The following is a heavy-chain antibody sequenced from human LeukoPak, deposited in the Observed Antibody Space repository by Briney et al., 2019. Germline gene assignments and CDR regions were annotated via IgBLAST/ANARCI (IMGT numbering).Heavy chain of an antibody. CDR3: ARGLRGYCSGGSCYARAYYFDY. D-gene: IGHD2-15*01. Sequence: SETVSMTCAVYGGSFSGYYWRWIRKHPGKGLVSTVEINHSGSTNYNPSLKSRVTISVDTSQNQFSLTMSSVTAADTAVYYCARGLRGYCSGGSCYARAYYFDYWGQGTLVTVSS. J-gene: IGHJ4*02. CDR1: GGSFSGYY. V-gene: IGHV4-34*01. CDR2: INHSGST.